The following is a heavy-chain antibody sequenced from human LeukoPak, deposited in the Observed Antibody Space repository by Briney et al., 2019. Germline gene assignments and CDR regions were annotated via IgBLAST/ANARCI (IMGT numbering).Heavy chain of an antibody. J-gene: IGHJ4*02. D-gene: IGHD7-27*01. V-gene: IGHV3-74*03. CDR3: ARDIALGRIEY. CDR2: ISSDGSSA. CDR1: GFSFSSYW. Sequence: GGSLRLSCAASGFSFSSYWMHWVRQAPGKGLVWVSRISSDGSSATYADSVKGRFTISRDNAKNTVYLQMNSLRAEDTAVYYCARDIALGRIEYWGQGTLVTVSS.